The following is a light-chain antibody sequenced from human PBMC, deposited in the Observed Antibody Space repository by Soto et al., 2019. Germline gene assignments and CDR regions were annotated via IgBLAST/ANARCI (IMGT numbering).Light chain of an antibody. Sequence: EKVMTQSPATLSVSPGERVTLSCRASQSVVTNLAWYQQKPGQAPRLLISGASTRATGIPDRFNGSGSGTEFTITITSLQSEDFAVYYCQHYNDLPLTFGQGTKVEIK. CDR2: GAS. CDR1: QSVVTN. CDR3: QHYNDLPLT. J-gene: IGKJ1*01. V-gene: IGKV3-15*01.